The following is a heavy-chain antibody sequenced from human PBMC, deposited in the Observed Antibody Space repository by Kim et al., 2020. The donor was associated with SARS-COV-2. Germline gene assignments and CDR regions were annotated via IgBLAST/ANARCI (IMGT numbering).Heavy chain of an antibody. CDR3: ARSPLWLPFDY. V-gene: IGHV4-59*01. CDR2: T. D-gene: IGHD3-10*01. J-gene: IGHJ4*02. Sequence: TKYNPSLTSRVTISVDTSKNQFSLKLSSVTAADTAVYYCARSPLWLPFDYWGQGTLVTVSS.